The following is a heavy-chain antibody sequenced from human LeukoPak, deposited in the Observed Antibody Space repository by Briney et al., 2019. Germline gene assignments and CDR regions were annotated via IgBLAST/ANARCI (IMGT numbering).Heavy chain of an antibody. CDR3: ARYLNSGPEDF. CDR1: GFTFSNYW. Sequence: GGSLRLSCAATGFTFSNYWMSWFRQAPGKGLEWVANIKYDGREKQYVDSVKGRFTISRDNAKSSLFLQMNSLRAEGTAVYYCARYLNSGPEDFWGQGTLVTVSS. D-gene: IGHD1-26*01. J-gene: IGHJ4*02. V-gene: IGHV3-7*01. CDR2: IKYDGREK.